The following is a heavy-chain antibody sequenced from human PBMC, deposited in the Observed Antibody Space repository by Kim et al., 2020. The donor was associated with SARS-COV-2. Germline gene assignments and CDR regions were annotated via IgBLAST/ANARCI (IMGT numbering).Heavy chain of an antibody. CDR3: ARDPNYSSSWSN. V-gene: IGHV3-21*01. Sequence: IDYADSVKGRFTITRDSAKTSMYLQMNSLRAEDTAVYYCARDPNYSSSWSNWGQGTLVTVSS. D-gene: IGHD6-13*01. J-gene: IGHJ4*02. CDR2: I.